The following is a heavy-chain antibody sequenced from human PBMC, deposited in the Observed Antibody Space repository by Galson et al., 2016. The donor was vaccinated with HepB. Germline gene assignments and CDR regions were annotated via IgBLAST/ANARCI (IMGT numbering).Heavy chain of an antibody. CDR3: ARDERLTLRDYYYYSMDV. V-gene: IGHV3-48*02. J-gene: IGHJ6*02. CDR2: ITSSSSTR. Sequence: WVRQAPGKGLEWVSYITSSSSTRYYADSVKGRFTISRDNAKNSLYLQMNSLRDEDTAVYYCARDERLTLRDYYYYSMDVWGQGTTVTVSS.